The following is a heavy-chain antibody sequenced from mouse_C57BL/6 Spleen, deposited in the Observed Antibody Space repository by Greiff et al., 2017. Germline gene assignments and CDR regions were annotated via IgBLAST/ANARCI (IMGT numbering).Heavy chain of an antibody. J-gene: IGHJ2*01. CDR3: TRRTGTYYFDY. D-gene: IGHD4-1*01. CDR1: GFTFSDAW. V-gene: IGHV6-6*01. Sequence: EVKVEESGGGLVQPGGSMKLSCAASGFTFSDAWMDWVRQSPEQGLEWVAEIRNKANNHATYYAESVKGRFTISRDDSKSSVYLQMNSLRAEDTGIYYCTRRTGTYYFDYWGQGTTLTVSS. CDR2: IRNKANNHAT.